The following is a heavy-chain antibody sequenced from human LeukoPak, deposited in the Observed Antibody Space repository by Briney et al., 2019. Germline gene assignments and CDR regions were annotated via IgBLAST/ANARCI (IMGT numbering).Heavy chain of an antibody. J-gene: IGHJ4*02. CDR2: IIPIFGTA. CDR1: GYTFTSYA. D-gene: IGHD3-10*01. Sequence: SVKVSCKASGYTFTSYAISWVRQAPGQGLEWMGGIIPIFGTANYAQKFQGRVTITADESTSTAYMELSSLRSEDTAVYYCAGASYYYGSGSYYTNHFDYWGQGTLVTVSS. CDR3: AGASYYYGSGSYYTNHFDY. V-gene: IGHV1-69*13.